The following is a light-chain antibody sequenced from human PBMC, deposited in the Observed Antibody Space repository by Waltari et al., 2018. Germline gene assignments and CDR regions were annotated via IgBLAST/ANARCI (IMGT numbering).Light chain of an antibody. CDR1: SSDVGNYNY. CDR2: DVT. Sequence: QSALTQPASVSGSPGQSIAISCTATSSDVGNYNYVSWYQQHPGKAPKLMIYDVTSPPSGVSHRFSGSTSGNTASLTISGLQAEDEADYYCSSYTNSNTYVFGPGTKVTVL. J-gene: IGLJ1*01. CDR3: SSYTNSNTYV. V-gene: IGLV2-14*01.